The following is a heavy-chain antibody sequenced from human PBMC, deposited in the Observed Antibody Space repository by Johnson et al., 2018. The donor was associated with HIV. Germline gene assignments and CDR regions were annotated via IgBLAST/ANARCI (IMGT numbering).Heavy chain of an antibody. CDR1: GFTFSSYG. CDR3: ARDAVTVVRGVIYGWVVFDI. D-gene: IGHD3-10*01. CDR2: IKEDGSEK. J-gene: IGHJ3*02. V-gene: IGHV3-7*01. Sequence: VQLVESGGGVVQPGRSLRLSCAASGFTFSSYGMHWVRQAPGKGLEWVANIKEDGSEKYYVDSVKGRFTISRDNAKNSLYLQMNSLRAEDTAVYFCARDAVTVVRGVIYGWVVFDIWGQGTMVTVSS.